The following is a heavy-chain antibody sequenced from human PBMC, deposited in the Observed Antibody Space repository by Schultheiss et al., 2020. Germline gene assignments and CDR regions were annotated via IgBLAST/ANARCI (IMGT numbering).Heavy chain of an antibody. CDR2: ISWNSGSI. V-gene: IGHV3-9*01. Sequence: GGSLRLSCAASGFTFSSYWMHWVRQAPGKGLEWVSGISWNSGSIGYADSVKGRFTISRDNAKNSLYLQMNSLRAEDTALYYCAKARGDHDGYYFDYWGQGTLVNVSS. J-gene: IGHJ4*02. D-gene: IGHD2-21*02. CDR3: AKARGDHDGYYFDY. CDR1: GFTFSSYW.